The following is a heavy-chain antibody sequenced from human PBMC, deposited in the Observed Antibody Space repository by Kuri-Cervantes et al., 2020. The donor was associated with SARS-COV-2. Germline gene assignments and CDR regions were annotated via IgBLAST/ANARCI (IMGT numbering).Heavy chain of an antibody. CDR1: GDSVSSNSAA. J-gene: IGHJ4*02. V-gene: IGHV6-1*01. CDR2: TYYRSKWYN. Sequence: SQTLSLTCAISGDSVSSNSAAWNWIRQSPSRGLEWLGRTYYRSKWYNDYAVSVKSRITIDPDTSKNQFSLKLSSVNAAGTAVYYCARETYYYGSGSYYHPYYFDYWGQGTLVTVSS. D-gene: IGHD3-10*01. CDR3: ARETYYYGSGSYYHPYYFDY.